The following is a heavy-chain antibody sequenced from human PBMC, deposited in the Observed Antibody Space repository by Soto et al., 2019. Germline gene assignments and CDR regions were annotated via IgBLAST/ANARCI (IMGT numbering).Heavy chain of an antibody. J-gene: IGHJ6*02. D-gene: IGHD3-3*01. CDR3: ARGRGVVRKSYYYYGMDV. Sequence: PPETLSLTCAVYGGSFSGYYWSWIRQPPGKGLEWIGEINHSGSTNYTPSLKSRVTISVDTSKNQFSLKLSSVTAADTAVYYCARGRGVVRKSYYYYGMDVWGQGTTVTVSS. CDR1: GGSFSGYY. CDR2: INHSGST. V-gene: IGHV4-34*01.